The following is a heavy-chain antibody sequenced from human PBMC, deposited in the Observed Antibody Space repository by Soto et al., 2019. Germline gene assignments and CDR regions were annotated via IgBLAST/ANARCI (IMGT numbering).Heavy chain of an antibody. J-gene: IGHJ3*02. CDR1: GFTFSSYW. D-gene: IGHD3-10*01. CDR3: ARAFSWLRGFGALLIPAFDI. Sequence: GGSLRLSCAASGFTFSSYWMHWVRQAPGKGLVWVSRINSDGSSTSYADSVKGRFTISRDNAKNTLYLQMNSLRAEDTAVYYCARAFSWLRGFGALLIPAFDIWGQETM. V-gene: IGHV3-74*01. CDR2: INSDGSST.